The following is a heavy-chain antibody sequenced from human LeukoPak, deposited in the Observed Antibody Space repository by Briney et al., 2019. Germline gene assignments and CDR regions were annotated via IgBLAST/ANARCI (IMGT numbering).Heavy chain of an antibody. CDR1: GYTFTSYD. Sequence: ASVKVSCKASGYTFTSYDINWVRQATGQGLEWMGWMNPNSGNTGYAQKFQGRVTMTRNTSISTAYMGLSSLRSADTAVYYCARAPDCSGGSCYSYYYYYMDVWGKGTTVTVSS. CDR2: MNPNSGNT. D-gene: IGHD2-15*01. CDR3: ARAPDCSGGSCYSYYYYYMDV. V-gene: IGHV1-8*01. J-gene: IGHJ6*03.